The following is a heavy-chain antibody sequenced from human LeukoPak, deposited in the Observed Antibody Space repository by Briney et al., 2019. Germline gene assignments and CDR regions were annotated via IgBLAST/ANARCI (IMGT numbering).Heavy chain of an antibody. Sequence: ASVKVSCKASGYTFTGYYMHWVRQAPGQGLERMGWINPNSGGTNYAQKFQGRVTMTRDTSISTAYMELSRLRSDDTAVYYCARDKLFMVRGADYYYYGMDVWGQGTTVTVSS. CDR3: ARDKLFMVRGADYYYYGMDV. V-gene: IGHV1-2*02. CDR2: INPNSGGT. J-gene: IGHJ6*02. CDR1: GYTFTGYY. D-gene: IGHD3-10*01.